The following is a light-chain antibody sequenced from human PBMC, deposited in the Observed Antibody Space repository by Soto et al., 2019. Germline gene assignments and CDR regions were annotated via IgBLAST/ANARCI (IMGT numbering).Light chain of an antibody. V-gene: IGKV3-20*01. Sequence: IVLTQSPGPLSLSPGDGATLSCRSSQSVSSTYLAWYQHKPGQAPRLLIYGASSRATGIPARFSGSGSGTDCTLTISRLEPEDFSVYYCQQYGSSPRTLGQGTKVDIK. J-gene: IGKJ1*01. CDR3: QQYGSSPRT. CDR1: QSVSSTY. CDR2: GAS.